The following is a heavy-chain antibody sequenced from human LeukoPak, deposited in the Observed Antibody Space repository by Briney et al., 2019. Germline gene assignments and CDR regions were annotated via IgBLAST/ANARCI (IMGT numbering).Heavy chain of an antibody. CDR2: ISGSSHYT. CDR1: GFTFSDHY. V-gene: IGHV3-11*06. D-gene: IGHD4-17*01. CDR3: ARVTLYGESALDY. Sequence: GGSLRLSCAASGFTFSDHYMSWIRQAPGEGLEWVSYISGSSHYTNTADSVKGRFTISRDNAKSSLYLQMNSLRTEDTAVYYCARVTLYGESALDYWGQGTPVTVSS. J-gene: IGHJ4*02.